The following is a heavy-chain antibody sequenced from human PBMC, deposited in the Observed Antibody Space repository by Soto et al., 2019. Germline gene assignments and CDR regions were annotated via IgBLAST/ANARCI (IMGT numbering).Heavy chain of an antibody. CDR2: IDPNDSQT. J-gene: IGHJ4*02. V-gene: IGHV5-10-1*01. CDR1: GYSFAGYW. D-gene: IGHD3-22*01. Sequence: GESLKISCKGSGYSFAGYWITWVRQEPGKGLEWMGRIDPNDSQTYYSPSFRGHVTISVTKSITTVFLQWSSLRASDTAMYYCARQIYDSDTGPNFQYYFDSWGQGTPVTVSS. CDR3: ARQIYDSDTGPNFQYYFDS.